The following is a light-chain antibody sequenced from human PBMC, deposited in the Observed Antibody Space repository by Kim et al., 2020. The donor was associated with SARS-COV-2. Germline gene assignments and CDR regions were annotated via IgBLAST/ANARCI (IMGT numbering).Light chain of an antibody. CDR2: DAS. Sequence: GDRVTITCRASQSISSWLAWYQQKPGKAPKLLIYDASSLVSGVPSRFSGSGSGTEFTLTISSLQPDDFATYYCQHRWTFGQGTKVDIK. CDR1: QSISSW. J-gene: IGKJ1*01. CDR3: QHRWT. V-gene: IGKV1-5*01.